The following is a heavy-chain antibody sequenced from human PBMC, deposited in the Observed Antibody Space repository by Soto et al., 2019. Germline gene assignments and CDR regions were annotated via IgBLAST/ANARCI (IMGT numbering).Heavy chain of an antibody. V-gene: IGHV3-23*01. CDR3: AKDYYDSSGYYTYFDY. Sequence: GGSLRLSCAASGFTFSSYAMSWVRQAPGKGLEWVSAISGSGGSTYYADSVKGRFTISRDNSKNTLYLQMNSLRAEDTAVYYCAKDYYDSSGYYTYFDYWGQGTQVTVSS. J-gene: IGHJ4*02. D-gene: IGHD3-22*01. CDR2: ISGSGGST. CDR1: GFTFSSYA.